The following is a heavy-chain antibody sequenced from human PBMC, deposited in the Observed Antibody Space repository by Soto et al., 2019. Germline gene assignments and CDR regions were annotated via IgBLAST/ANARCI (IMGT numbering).Heavy chain of an antibody. D-gene: IGHD2-2*02. CDR2: IGGNGADT. CDR1: GFIFSNYA. V-gene: IGHV3-23*01. J-gene: IGHJ4*02. CDR3: ANVPIWCSSTSCYTEGFHY. Sequence: PGGSLRLSCAASGFIFSNYAMSWVRQAPGKGLEWVSAIGGNGADTYYADSVKGRFTVSRANSKNTLYLQMNSLRAEDTAVYYCANVPIWCSSTSCYTEGFHYCGQGPLVTVYS.